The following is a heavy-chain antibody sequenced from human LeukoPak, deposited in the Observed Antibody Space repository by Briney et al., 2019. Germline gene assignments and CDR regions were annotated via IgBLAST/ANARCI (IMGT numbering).Heavy chain of an antibody. CDR1: GGSFSGYY. Sequence: SETLSLTCAVYGGSFSGYYWSWIRQPPGKGLEWIGEINHSGSTNYNPSLKSRVTISVDTSKNQFSLKLSSVTAADTAVCYCARKTWWFSWFDPWGQGTLVTVSS. J-gene: IGHJ5*02. CDR2: INHSGST. V-gene: IGHV4-34*01. D-gene: IGHD2-15*01. CDR3: ARKTWWFSWFDP.